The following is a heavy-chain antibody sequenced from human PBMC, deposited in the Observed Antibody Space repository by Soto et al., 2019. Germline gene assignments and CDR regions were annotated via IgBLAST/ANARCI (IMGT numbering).Heavy chain of an antibody. CDR1: GYTFTSYG. J-gene: IGHJ6*02. CDR2: ISAYNGNT. D-gene: IGHD3-3*01. CDR3: ARVLVPLENFYYYYGMDV. V-gene: IGHV1-18*01. Sequence: EASVKVSCKASGYTFTSYGISWVRQAPGQGLEWMGWISAYNGNTNYAQKLQGRVTMTTDTSTSTAYMELRSLRSDDTAVYYCARVLVPLENFYYYYGMDVWGQGTTVTVSS.